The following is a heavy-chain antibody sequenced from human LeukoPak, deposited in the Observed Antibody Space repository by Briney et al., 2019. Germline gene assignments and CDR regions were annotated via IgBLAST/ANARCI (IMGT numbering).Heavy chain of an antibody. Sequence: ASVKVSCKASGYSFTVYYMHWVRQAAGQGLEWMGWINPNSGGTNYAQKFLGRVTMTRDTSISTAYMELSRLRSDDTAVYYCASLYGDYVASDYWGQGTLVTVSS. CDR1: GYSFTVYY. V-gene: IGHV1-2*02. CDR3: ASLYGDYVASDY. D-gene: IGHD4-17*01. J-gene: IGHJ4*02. CDR2: INPNSGGT.